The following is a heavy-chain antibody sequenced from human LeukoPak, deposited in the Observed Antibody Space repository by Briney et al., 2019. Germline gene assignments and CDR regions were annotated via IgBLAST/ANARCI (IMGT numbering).Heavy chain of an antibody. CDR3: AKDAQRGFDYSNSLEY. J-gene: IGHJ4*02. D-gene: IGHD4-11*01. V-gene: IGHV3-48*03. Sequence: GGSLRLSCEVSGFAFSSYGMNWVRQAPGKGLEWISYISSSGTTIYYADSVKGRFSISRDNAKNSLFLQMTSLRAEDTAVYYCAKDAQRGFDYSNSLEYWGQGTLVTVSS. CDR1: GFAFSSYG. CDR2: ISSSGTTI.